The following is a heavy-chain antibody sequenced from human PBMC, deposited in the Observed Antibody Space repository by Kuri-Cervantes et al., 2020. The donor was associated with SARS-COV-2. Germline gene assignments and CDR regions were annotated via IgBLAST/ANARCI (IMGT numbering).Heavy chain of an antibody. J-gene: IGHJ4*02. CDR1: GFTFSNSA. D-gene: IGHD4-17*01. CDR3: ARSPGDGDYDPFDY. CDR2: ISSSGHTT. V-gene: IGHV3-21*01. Sequence: GESLKISCAASGFTFSNSAMGWVRQAPGKGLEWVSAISSSGHTTYYADSVKGRFTISRDNAKNSLYLQMNSLRAEDTAVYYCARSPGDGDYDPFDYWGQGTLVTVSS.